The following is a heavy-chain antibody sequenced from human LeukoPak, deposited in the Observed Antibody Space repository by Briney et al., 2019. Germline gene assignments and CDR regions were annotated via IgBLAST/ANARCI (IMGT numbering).Heavy chain of an antibody. D-gene: IGHD4-11*01. CDR3: AKAFDYNGLRGEGGSFDC. CDR1: GFNFSKND. V-gene: IGHV3-13*01. CDR2: IGVGGDT. Sequence: GGSLRLSCVASGFNFSKNDMHWVRQTTERGLEWVSAIGVGGDTYYADPVKGRFTISREDGKNSVYLQMNSLRAGDTAVYFCAKAFDYNGLRGEGGSFDCWGQGALVTVSS. J-gene: IGHJ4*02.